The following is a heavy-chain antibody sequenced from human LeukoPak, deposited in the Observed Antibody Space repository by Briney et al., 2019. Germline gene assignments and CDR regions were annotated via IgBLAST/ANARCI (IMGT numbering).Heavy chain of an antibody. CDR3: ATGAHTAMVFDY. V-gene: IGHV1-69*06. CDR2: IIPIFGTA. CDR1: GGTFSSYA. Sequence: SVKVSCKASGGTFSSYAISWVRQAPGQGLEWMGGIIPIFGTASYAQKFQGRVTMTEDTSTDTAYMELSSLRSEDTAVYYCATGAHTAMVFDYWGQGTLVTVSS. D-gene: IGHD5-18*01. J-gene: IGHJ4*02.